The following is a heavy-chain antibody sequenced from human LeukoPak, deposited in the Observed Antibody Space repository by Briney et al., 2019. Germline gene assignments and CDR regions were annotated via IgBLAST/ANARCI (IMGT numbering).Heavy chain of an antibody. J-gene: IGHJ5*02. V-gene: IGHV1-18*01. D-gene: IGHD3-22*01. CDR3: ARAYYYDSPIIGWFDP. Sequence: ASVKVSCKASGYTFTSYGISWVRQAPGQGLEWMGWISAYNGNTNYAQKLQGRVTMTTDTSTSTAYMELSSLRSEDTAVYYCARAYYYDSPIIGWFDPWGQGTLVTVSS. CDR1: GYTFTSYG. CDR2: ISAYNGNT.